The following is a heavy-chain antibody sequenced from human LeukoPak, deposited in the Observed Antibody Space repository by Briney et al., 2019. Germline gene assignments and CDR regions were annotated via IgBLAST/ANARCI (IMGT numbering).Heavy chain of an antibody. CDR2: MYVSGTT. CDR3: ARENYYDSSGYSEGMDV. Sequence: KTSETLSLTCTVSGGSLSDSYLSWIRQPAGKGLEWIGRMYVSGTTNYNPSLRSRVTMSIDTSKNQFSLRLNSVTAADTAVYYCARENYYDSSGYSEGMDVWGQGTTVTVSS. V-gene: IGHV4-4*07. CDR1: GGSLSDSY. J-gene: IGHJ6*02. D-gene: IGHD3-22*01.